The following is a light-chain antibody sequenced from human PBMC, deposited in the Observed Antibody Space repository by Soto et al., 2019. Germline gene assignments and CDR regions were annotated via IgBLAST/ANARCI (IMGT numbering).Light chain of an antibody. J-gene: IGLJ1*01. Sequence: QSVLTQPASVSGSPGQSITISCTGTSSDVGGYNYVSWYQQHPGKAPKLMIYEVSNRPSGVSNRFSGSKSGNTASLTISGLQAEDEADYYCSSYTRSTLYVFGPGTKVTVL. CDR3: SSYTRSTLYV. CDR1: SSDVGGYNY. V-gene: IGLV2-14*01. CDR2: EVS.